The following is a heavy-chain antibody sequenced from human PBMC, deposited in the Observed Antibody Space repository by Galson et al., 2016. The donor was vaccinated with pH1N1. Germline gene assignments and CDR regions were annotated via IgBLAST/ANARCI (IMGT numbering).Heavy chain of an antibody. CDR2: IIPIFGTT. CDR3: ASPAMVRGVVYYHFGVDL. D-gene: IGHD3-10*01. V-gene: IGHV1-69*13. J-gene: IGHJ6*01. CDR1: GGTFSNSA. Sequence: SVKVSCKASGGTFSNSAVSWVRQAPGQGLEWMGGIIPIFGTTKYAQKIQGRVTITADQLTSTSYMELSSLRSEDTAVYYCASPAMVRGVVYYHFGVDLWGQGTTVTVSS.